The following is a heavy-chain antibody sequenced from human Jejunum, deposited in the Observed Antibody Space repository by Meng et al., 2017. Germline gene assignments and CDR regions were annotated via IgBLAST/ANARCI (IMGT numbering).Heavy chain of an antibody. Sequence: LQDSCPVLAQPSPTLSLTFTLSCVAMSICHSSWAWIRHHPGKGLESIGYIYYSGSTYYNPSLQSLVTISINMSENQFSLKLTSVTAADTAVYYCARVNWTSSYWYFDLWGRGTLVTVSS. D-gene: IGHD1-1*01. CDR3: ARVNWTSSYWYFDL. CDR2: IYYSGST. V-gene: IGHV4-31*01. CDR1: CVAMSICHSS. J-gene: IGHJ2*01.